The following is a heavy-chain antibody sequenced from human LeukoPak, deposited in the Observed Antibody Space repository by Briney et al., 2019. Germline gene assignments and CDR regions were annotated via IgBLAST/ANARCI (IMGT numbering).Heavy chain of an antibody. CDR3: ARNVGWYSHDS. CDR2: IYGSGSP. Sequence: PSETLSLTCTVSGDSLSSHYWSWIRQPPGKGLEWIGYIYGSGSPHYGPSLRSRVTISEDTSKNQFSLKLTSVTAADTAVYYCARNVGWYSHDSWGQGTLVTVSS. V-gene: IGHV4-59*08. J-gene: IGHJ4*02. CDR1: GDSLSSHY. D-gene: IGHD6-19*01.